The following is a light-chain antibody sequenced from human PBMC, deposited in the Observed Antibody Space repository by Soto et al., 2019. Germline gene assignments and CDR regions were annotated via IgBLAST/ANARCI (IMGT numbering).Light chain of an antibody. J-gene: IGKJ1*01. CDR2: GAS. CDR3: QQYDSSPWT. CDR1: QSVSSSF. Sequence: EIVLTQSPGTLSLSPGERATLSCRASQSVSSSFLAWYQQSPGQPPRLLIYGASSRAAGIPDRFSGSGSGTDFTLTISRLEPEDFAVYYCQQYDSSPWTFGQGTKVEIK. V-gene: IGKV3-20*01.